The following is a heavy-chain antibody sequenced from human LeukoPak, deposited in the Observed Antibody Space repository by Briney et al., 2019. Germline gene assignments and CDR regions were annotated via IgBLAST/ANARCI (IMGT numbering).Heavy chain of an antibody. CDR2: ISGTGDST. V-gene: IGHV3-23*01. CDR3: AKDAHCYDSGGYYAPFDC. CDR1: GFTFSSYA. Sequence: PGGSLRLSCAASGFTFSSYAVSWVRQAPGKGLEWVSGISGTGDSTFYADSVKGRFTISRDNSKNTLYLQMNTLRAEDTAVYYCAKDAHCYDSGGYYAPFDCWGQGTLVTVSS. D-gene: IGHD3-22*01. J-gene: IGHJ4*02.